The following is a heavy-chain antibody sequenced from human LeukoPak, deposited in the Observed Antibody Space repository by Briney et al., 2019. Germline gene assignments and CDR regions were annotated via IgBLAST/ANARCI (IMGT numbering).Heavy chain of an antibody. V-gene: IGHV4-59*01. J-gene: IGHJ6*03. CDR3: ARGTVAGYYMDV. D-gene: IGHD6-19*01. CDR2: IYYSGST. Sequence: PSETLSLTCTVSGGSISSYYWSWIRQPPGKGLEWIGYIYYSGSTSYNPSLKSRVTISVDTSKNQFSLKLSSVTAADTAVYYCARGTVAGYYMDVWGKETTVTVSS. CDR1: GGSISSYY.